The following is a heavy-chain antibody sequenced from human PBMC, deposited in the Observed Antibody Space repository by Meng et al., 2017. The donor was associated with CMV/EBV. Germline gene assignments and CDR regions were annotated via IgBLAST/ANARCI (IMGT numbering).Heavy chain of an antibody. Sequence: GGSLRLSCAASGFTFRSYWISWVRQAPGKGLEWVANIKQDGSEKYYVDSVKGRFTISRDNAKNSLYLQMNSRRAEDTAVYYGARDGIAAAAAFDYWGQGTLVTVSS. D-gene: IGHD6-13*01. CDR3: ARDGIAAAAAFDY. V-gene: IGHV3-7*01. CDR2: IKQDGSEK. J-gene: IGHJ4*02. CDR1: GFTFRSYW.